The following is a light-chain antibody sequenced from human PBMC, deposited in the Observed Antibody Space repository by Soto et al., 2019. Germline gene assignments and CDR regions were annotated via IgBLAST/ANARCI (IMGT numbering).Light chain of an antibody. CDR1: QSVDSRF. CDR2: GAS. CDR3: QQYDSSVT. J-gene: IGKJ1*01. Sequence: EIVLTQSPGSLSLSPGERATLSCRASQSVDSRFFAWYQQRPGQAPRLLIYGASRRATGIPDRFTGSGSGTDFTLTISGLEPEDSALYSCQQYDSSVTFGLGTKVEIK. V-gene: IGKV3-20*01.